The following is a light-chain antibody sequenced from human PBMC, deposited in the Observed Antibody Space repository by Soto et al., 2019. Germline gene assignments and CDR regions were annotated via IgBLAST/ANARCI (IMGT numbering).Light chain of an antibody. V-gene: IGKV3D-15*01. J-gene: IGKJ4*01. CDR1: QNVNIN. CDR2: GAS. Sequence: EIVMTQSPVTLSVSPGERVTLSCRASQNVNINLAWYQQRPGQAPRVLIYGASNRASGIPDRFSGSVSGTDFTLTISSLEPDDFALYYCQQYKDWPPLTFGGGTRVEIK. CDR3: QQYKDWPPLT.